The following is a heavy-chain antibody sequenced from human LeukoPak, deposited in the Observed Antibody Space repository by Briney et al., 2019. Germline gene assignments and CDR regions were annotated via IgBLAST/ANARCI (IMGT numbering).Heavy chain of an antibody. D-gene: IGHD6-13*01. CDR1: GYTFTSYD. CDR3: ARGGKQGSSSWYNYYYYYGMDV. J-gene: IGHJ6*02. V-gene: IGHV1-8*02. CDR2: MNPNSGNT. Sequence: ASVKVSCKASGYTFTSYDINWVRQATGQGLEWMGWMNPNSGNTGYAQKFQGRVTMTRNTSISTAYMELSSLRSEDTAVYYCARGGKQGSSSWYNYYYYYGMDVWGQGTTVTVSS.